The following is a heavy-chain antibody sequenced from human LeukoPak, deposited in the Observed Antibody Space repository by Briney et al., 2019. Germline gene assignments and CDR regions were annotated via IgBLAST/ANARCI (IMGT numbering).Heavy chain of an antibody. V-gene: IGHV3-30*02. Sequence: GGSLRLSWAASGFTFSSYGMHWVRQAPGKGLEWVAFIRYDGSNKYYADSVKGRFTISRDNSKNTLYLQMNSLRAEDTAVYYCAKDPHYGDYEGNWFDPWGQGTLVTVSS. D-gene: IGHD4-17*01. J-gene: IGHJ5*02. CDR1: GFTFSSYG. CDR3: AKDPHYGDYEGNWFDP. CDR2: IRYDGSNK.